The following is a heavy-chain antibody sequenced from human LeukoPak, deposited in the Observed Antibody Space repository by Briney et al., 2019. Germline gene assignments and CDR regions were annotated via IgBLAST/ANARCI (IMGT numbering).Heavy chain of an antibody. D-gene: IGHD5-12*01. CDR2: ISTYNGNT. CDR3: ARSGNIVATEFDYYYYYMDV. Sequence: ASVKVSCKASGYTFTSYGISWVRQAPGQGLEWMGWISTYNGNTNYAQKLHGRVTMTTDTSTSTAYMDLRSLRSDDTAVYYCARSGNIVATEFDYYYYYMDVWGKGTTVTVSS. J-gene: IGHJ6*03. CDR1: GYTFTSYG. V-gene: IGHV1-18*01.